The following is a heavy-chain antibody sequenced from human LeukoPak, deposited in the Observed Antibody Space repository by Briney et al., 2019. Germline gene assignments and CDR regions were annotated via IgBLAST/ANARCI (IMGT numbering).Heavy chain of an antibody. J-gene: IGHJ4*02. CDR3: AREYDQLQDIVVLDY. CDR2: ISAYNGNT. D-gene: IGHD2-2*01. Sequence: ASVKVSCKASGYTFTSYGISWVRQAPGQGLEWMGWISAYNGNTNCAQKLQGRVTMTTDTSTSTAYMELRSLRSDDTAVYYCAREYDQLQDIVVLDYWGQGTLVTVSS. V-gene: IGHV1-18*04. CDR1: GYTFTSYG.